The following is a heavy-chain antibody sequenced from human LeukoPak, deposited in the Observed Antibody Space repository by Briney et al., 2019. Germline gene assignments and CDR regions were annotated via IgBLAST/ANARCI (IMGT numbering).Heavy chain of an antibody. CDR3: ARRSAVAGTLDY. CDR1: GFTFSGYW. J-gene: IGHJ4*02. D-gene: IGHD6-19*01. V-gene: IGHV3-74*01. Sequence: GGSLRLSCAASGFTFSGYWMHWVRQAPGKGLVWVSRIKSDGSSTSYADSVKGRFTISRDNAKNTLYLQMNSLRAEDTAVYYCARRSAVAGTLDYWGQGTPVTVSS. CDR2: IKSDGSST.